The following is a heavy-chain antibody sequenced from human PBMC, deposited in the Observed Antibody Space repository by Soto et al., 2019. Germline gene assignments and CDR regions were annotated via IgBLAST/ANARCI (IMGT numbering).Heavy chain of an antibody. D-gene: IGHD2-2*01. Sequence: ASVKVSCKASGYTFTSYGIRWVRQAPGQGLEWMGWISAYNGNTNYAQKLQGRVTMTTDTSTSTAYMELRSLRSDDTAVYYCARECSSTSCYDDYYYGMDVWGQGTTVTVSS. V-gene: IGHV1-18*01. J-gene: IGHJ6*02. CDR1: GYTFTSYG. CDR3: ARECSSTSCYDDYYYGMDV. CDR2: ISAYNGNT.